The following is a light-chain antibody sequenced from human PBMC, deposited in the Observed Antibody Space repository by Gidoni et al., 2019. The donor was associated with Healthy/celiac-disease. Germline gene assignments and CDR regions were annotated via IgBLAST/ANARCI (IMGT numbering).Light chain of an antibody. CDR1: QSVSSSY. CDR3: QQYGSSHPWT. J-gene: IGKJ1*01. V-gene: IGKV3-20*01. CDR2: GAS. Sequence: EIVFTQSPGTLSLSTGERATLSCRASQSVSSSYLAWYQQKPGQAPRLRIYGASSRATGIPDRFSGSGSGTDFTLTISRLEPEDFAVYYCQQYGSSHPWTFGQGTKVEIK.